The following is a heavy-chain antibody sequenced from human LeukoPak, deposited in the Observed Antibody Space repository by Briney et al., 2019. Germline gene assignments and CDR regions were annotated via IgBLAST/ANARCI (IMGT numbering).Heavy chain of an antibody. CDR3: ARNRAGSGYPDAFDI. CDR1: GYSFTSYW. Sequence: GESLKISCKGSGYSFTSYWIARVRQMPGKGLEWMGLIYPGDSDIRYSPSFQGQVTISADKSITTAYLQWSSLKASDTAMYYCARNRAGSGYPDAFDIWGQGTMVTVSS. J-gene: IGHJ3*02. V-gene: IGHV5-51*01. D-gene: IGHD3-22*01. CDR2: IYPGDSDI.